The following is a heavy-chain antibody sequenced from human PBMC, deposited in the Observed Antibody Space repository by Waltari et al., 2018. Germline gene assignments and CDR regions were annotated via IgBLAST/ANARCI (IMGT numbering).Heavy chain of an antibody. CDR3: AKDVEGELYYFDN. J-gene: IGHJ4*02. V-gene: IGHV3-48*01. CDR1: GFTFSSYS. Sequence: EVQLVESGGGLVHPGGSLRLSCAASGFTFSSYSMNWVRQAPGKGLEWVSYISGSGTTIYYADSVKGRYTISRDNAKNSVYLQMNSLRAEDTAVYYCAKDVEGELYYFDNWGQGTLVTVSS. D-gene: IGHD3-16*01. CDR2: ISGSGTTI.